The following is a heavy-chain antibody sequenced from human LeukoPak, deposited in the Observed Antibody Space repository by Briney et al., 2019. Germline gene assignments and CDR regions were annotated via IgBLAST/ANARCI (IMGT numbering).Heavy chain of an antibody. CDR1: GGTFSSYA. D-gene: IGHD4-17*01. J-gene: IGHJ4*02. CDR3: ARDQGHDYGFLDY. CDR2: IIPIFGIA. Sequence: SVKVSCKASGGTFSSYAISWVRQAPGQGLEWMGRIIPIFGIANYAQKFQDRVTITADKSTSTAYMELSSLRSEDTAVYYCARDQGHDYGFLDYWGQGTLVTVSS. V-gene: IGHV1-69*04.